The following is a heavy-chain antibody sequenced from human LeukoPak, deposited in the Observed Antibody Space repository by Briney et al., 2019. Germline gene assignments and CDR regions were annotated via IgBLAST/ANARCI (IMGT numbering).Heavy chain of an antibody. J-gene: IGHJ5*02. V-gene: IGHV4-59*08. Sequence: SETLSLTCTVSGDSIRSYYWSWIRQSPGKGLEWIGYIYYSGSTNYNPSLKSRVTISVDTSKNQFSLKLSSVTAADTAVYYCARWQYTISSGWFDPWGQGTLVTVSS. D-gene: IGHD6-6*01. CDR2: IYYSGST. CDR3: ARWQYTISSGWFDP. CDR1: GDSIRSYY.